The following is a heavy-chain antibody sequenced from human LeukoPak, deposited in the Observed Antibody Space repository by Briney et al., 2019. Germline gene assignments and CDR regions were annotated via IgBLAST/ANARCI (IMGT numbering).Heavy chain of an antibody. CDR3: AKDGAVVGATPGAFDI. CDR1: GFTFSSYG. J-gene: IGHJ3*02. Sequence: GGSLRLSCAASGFTFSSYGMHWVRQAPGKGLEWVAVIWYGGSNKYYADSVKGRFTISRDNSKNTLYLQMNSLRAEDTAVYYCAKDGAVVGATPGAFDIWGQGTMVTVSS. CDR2: IWYGGSNK. V-gene: IGHV3-30*02. D-gene: IGHD1-26*01.